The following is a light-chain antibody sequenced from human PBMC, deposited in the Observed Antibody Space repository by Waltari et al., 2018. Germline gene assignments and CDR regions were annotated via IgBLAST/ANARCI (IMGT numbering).Light chain of an antibody. CDR1: QSILFSSNNKNY. CDR3: QQYYSTPWT. V-gene: IGKV4-1*01. J-gene: IGKJ1*01. CDR2: WAS. Sequence: DIVMTQSPDSLAVSLGERATINCKSSQSILFSSNNKNYLAWYQKKPGQPPKLLIYWASTRGSGVPDRFSGSGSGTEFTLTISSLQAEDVAVYYCQQYYSTPWTFGQGTKVEIK.